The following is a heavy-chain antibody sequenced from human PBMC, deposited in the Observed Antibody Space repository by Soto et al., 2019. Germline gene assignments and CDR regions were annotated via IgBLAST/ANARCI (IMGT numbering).Heavy chain of an antibody. V-gene: IGHV3-30*18. CDR3: ANIIRELRYFDWLLSPLDV. CDR1: GFTFSSYG. Sequence: PEGSLRLSCAASGFTFSSYGMHWVRQAPGKGLEWVAVISYDGSNKYYADSVKGRFTISRDNSKNTLYLQMNSLRAEDTAVYYCANIIRELRYFDWLLSPLDVWGQGTTVTVSS. J-gene: IGHJ6*02. CDR2: ISYDGSNK. D-gene: IGHD3-9*01.